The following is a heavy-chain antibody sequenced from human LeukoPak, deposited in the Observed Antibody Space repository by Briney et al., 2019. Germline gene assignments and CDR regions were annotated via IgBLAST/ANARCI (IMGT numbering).Heavy chain of an antibody. V-gene: IGHV5-51*01. D-gene: IGHD2-21*02. CDR2: IYPGDSDT. Sequence: GESLKISCKGSGYSFTSYWIGWVRQMPGKGLEWMGIIYPGDSDTRYSPSFQGQVTISADKSISTAYLQWSSLKASDTAMYYCASLGEYCGGDCYWMREDAFDIWGQGTMVTVSS. CDR3: ASLGEYCGGDCYWMREDAFDI. CDR1: GYSFTSYW. J-gene: IGHJ3*02.